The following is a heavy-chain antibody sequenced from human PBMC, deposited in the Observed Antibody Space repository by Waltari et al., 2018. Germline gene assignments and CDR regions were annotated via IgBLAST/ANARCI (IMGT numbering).Heavy chain of an antibody. J-gene: IGHJ4*02. CDR1: GFTLGDYV. V-gene: IGHV3-49*03. D-gene: IGHD3-3*01. CDR2: IRTKAFGETA. CDR3: TRDFWREIDY. Sequence: EVQLVESGGGLVQPGRSLRLSCRASGFTLGDYVMSWIRQAPGKGLELVSFIRTKAFGETAESAASVEGRFTISRDDSNNIAYLYMNNLKTEDTAVYYCTRDFWREIDYWGQGTLVTVSS.